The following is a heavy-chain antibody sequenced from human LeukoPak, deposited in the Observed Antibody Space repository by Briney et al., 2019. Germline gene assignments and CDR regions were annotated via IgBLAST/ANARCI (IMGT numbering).Heavy chain of an antibody. CDR1: GFTFCKYC. D-gene: IGHD3-3*01. Sequence: GALRPFCGAPGFTFCKYCIRWVRPAPGKGVEVVSAISGSGAKTYYADSVKGRFTISRDNSRNTLYLQMNSLRAEDTAVYYCAQGDSYYDFLLSVWGQGTMVTVSS. J-gene: IGHJ3*01. V-gene: IGHV3-23*01. CDR2: ISGSGAKT. CDR3: AQGDSYYDFLLSV.